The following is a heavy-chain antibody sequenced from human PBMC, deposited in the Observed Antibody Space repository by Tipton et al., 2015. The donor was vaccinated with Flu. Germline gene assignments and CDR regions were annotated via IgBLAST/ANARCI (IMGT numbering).Heavy chain of an antibody. CDR3: ARHKNDYRKYWYFDL. CDR1: GGSISSYY. Sequence: LRLSCTVSGGSISSYYWSWIRQPPGKGLEWIGYIYYSGSTNYNPSLKSRVTISVDTSKNQFSLKLSSVTAADMAVYYCARHKNDYRKYWYFDLWGRGTLVTVSS. D-gene: IGHD4-11*01. V-gene: IGHV4-59*08. CDR2: IYYSGST. J-gene: IGHJ2*01.